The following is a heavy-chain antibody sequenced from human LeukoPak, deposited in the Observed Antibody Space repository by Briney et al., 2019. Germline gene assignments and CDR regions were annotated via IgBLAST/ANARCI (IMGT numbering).Heavy chain of an antibody. CDR1: GYTFTSYG. Sequence: ASVKVCCKASGYTFTSYGISWVRQAPGQGLAWMGWISAYNGNTNYAQKLQGRVTMTTDTSTSTAYMEQRSLRSDDTAGEYCARVMASGTFYFDYWGQGTLVTVSS. V-gene: IGHV1-18*01. CDR2: ISAYNGNT. J-gene: IGHJ4*02. CDR3: ARVMASGTFYFDY. D-gene: IGHD6-13*01.